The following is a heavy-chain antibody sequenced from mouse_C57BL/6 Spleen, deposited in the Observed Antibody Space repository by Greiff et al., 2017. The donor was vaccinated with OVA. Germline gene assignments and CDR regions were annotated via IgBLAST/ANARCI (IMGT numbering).Heavy chain of an antibody. V-gene: IGHV1-53*01. CDR1: GYTFPSYW. CDR3: ARGDGAD. J-gene: IGHJ3*01. D-gene: IGHD3-3*01. Sequence: QVQLQQPGPALVKPGASVKLSCKASGYTFPSYWMHWVTQRPGQGLGWIGIINPSNGGTNTNEKFKSKATLTVDNSSSTAYMQLSSLTSDDAAVYYCARGDGADWGQGTLVTVSA. CDR2: INPSNGGT.